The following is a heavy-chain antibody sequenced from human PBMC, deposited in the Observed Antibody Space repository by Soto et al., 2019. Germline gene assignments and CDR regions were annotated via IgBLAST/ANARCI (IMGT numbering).Heavy chain of an antibody. CDR3: VKETRASPLDY. V-gene: IGHV3-64D*06. CDR2: ISSDGGDT. Sequence: PGGSLRLSCSASGFTFSRHAMHWVRQAPGKGLEYVSVISSDGGDTKYADSVKGRFTISRDNSENTLFLQMSSLRPEDSAVYYCVKETRASPLDYWGQGTLVTVSS. J-gene: IGHJ4*02. D-gene: IGHD2-2*01. CDR1: GFTFSRHA.